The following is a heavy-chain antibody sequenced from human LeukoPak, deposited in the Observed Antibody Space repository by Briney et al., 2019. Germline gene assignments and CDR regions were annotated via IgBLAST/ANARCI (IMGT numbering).Heavy chain of an antibody. J-gene: IGHJ4*02. V-gene: IGHV1-46*01. CDR1: GYIFTKYY. CDR3: ARDYRSLDSSAYSAAY. Sequence: ASVKVSCKTSGYIFTKYYIHWVRQAPGQGLEWMGIINPSGGSTTYAQKFQGRVTMTRDTSTSTVNVELSSLRSEDTAIYYCARDYRSLDSSAYSAAYWGQGTLVTVSS. CDR2: INPSGGST. D-gene: IGHD3-22*01.